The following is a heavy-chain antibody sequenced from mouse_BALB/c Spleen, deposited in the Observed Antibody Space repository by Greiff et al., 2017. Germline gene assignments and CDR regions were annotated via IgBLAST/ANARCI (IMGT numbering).Heavy chain of an antibody. V-gene: IGHV1-18*01. CDR3: ASRRWPYYYAMDY. CDR1: GYTFTDYN. CDR2: INPNNGGT. J-gene: IGHJ4*01. D-gene: IGHD2-3*01. Sequence: VQLQQSGPELVKPGASVKIPCKASGYTFTDYNMDWVKQSHGKSLEWIGDINPNNGGTIYNQKFKGKATLTVDKSSSTAYMELRSLTSEDTAVYYCASRRWPYYYAMDYWGQGTSVTVSS.